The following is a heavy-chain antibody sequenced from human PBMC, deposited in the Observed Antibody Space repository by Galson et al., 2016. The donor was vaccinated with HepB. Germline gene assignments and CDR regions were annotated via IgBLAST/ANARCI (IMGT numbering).Heavy chain of an antibody. CDR1: GFNFRSYW. CDR2: IKQDESAE. V-gene: IGHV3-7*03. D-gene: IGHD5-18*01. Sequence: SLRLSCAASGFNFRSYWMTWVRQAPGKGLEWVANIKQDESAEYYVDSVKGRFTISRDNAKSSLYLQMNSLRAEDAAVYYCTRDEGGGYSYGKLWGQGTTVTVSS. CDR3: TRDEGGGYSYGKL. J-gene: IGHJ6*02.